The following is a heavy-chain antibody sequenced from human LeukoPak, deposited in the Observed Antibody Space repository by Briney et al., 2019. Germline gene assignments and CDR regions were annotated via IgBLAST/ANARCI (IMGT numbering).Heavy chain of an antibody. CDR2: IKQDGSEK. D-gene: IGHD3-3*01. V-gene: IGHV3-7*01. J-gene: IGHJ4*02. Sequence: GGSLRLSCAASGFTFSSYWMSWVRQAPGKGLEWVANIKQDGSEKYYVGSVKGRFTISRDNAKNSLYLQMNSLRAEDTAVYYCARGGNYDFWSGYSPNFDYWGQGTLVTVSS. CDR1: GFTFSSYW. CDR3: ARGGNYDFWSGYSPNFDY.